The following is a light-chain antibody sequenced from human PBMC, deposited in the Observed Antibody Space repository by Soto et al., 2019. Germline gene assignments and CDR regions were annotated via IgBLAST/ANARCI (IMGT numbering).Light chain of an antibody. CDR1: QSISNY. Sequence: DIQMTQSPSSLSASVGDRVTITCRASQSISNYLNWYQQKPGQAPKLLIYAAFSLQTGVPSRFTGIGSGTDFTLTISSLQPEDSATYYCQQSYSTPLTFGGGTKVDTK. J-gene: IGKJ4*01. CDR2: AAF. V-gene: IGKV1-39*01. CDR3: QQSYSTPLT.